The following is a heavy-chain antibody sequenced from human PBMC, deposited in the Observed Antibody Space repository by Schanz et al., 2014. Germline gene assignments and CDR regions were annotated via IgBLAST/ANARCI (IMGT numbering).Heavy chain of an antibody. V-gene: IGHV1-46*01. CDR2: INPSGGST. CDR1: GYTFTSDS. Sequence: QVQLVQSGAEVKKPGASVKVSCKASGYTFTSDSMHWVRQAPGQGLEWMGIINPSGGSTRYGQKLQGRVTMTTDTSTSTVYMELRSLRSDDTAVYYCARGGYSSDWYDMDIAHIDYWGQGTLVTVSS. D-gene: IGHD6-19*01. CDR3: ARGGYSSDWYDMDIAHIDY. J-gene: IGHJ4*02.